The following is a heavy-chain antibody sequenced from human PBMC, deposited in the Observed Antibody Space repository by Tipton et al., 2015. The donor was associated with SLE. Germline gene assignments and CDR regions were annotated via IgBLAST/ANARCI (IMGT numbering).Heavy chain of an antibody. D-gene: IGHD3-9*01. Sequence: SLRLSCAASGFTFSSYWMSWVRQAPGKGLEWVANIKQDGSEKYYVDSVKGRFTISRDNSKNTLYLQMNSLRAEDTAVYYCAKDRVLRYFDWSPPGYWGQGTQVTVAS. V-gene: IGHV3-7*03. CDR3: AKDRVLRYFDWSPPGY. CDR1: GFTFSSYW. J-gene: IGHJ4*02. CDR2: IKQDGSEK.